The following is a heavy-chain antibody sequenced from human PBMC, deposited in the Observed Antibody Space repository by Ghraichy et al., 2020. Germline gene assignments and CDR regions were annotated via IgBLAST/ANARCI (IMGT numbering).Heavy chain of an antibody. CDR2: ISSSGGSR. V-gene: IGHV3-23*01. D-gene: IGHD1-14*01. J-gene: IGHJ4*02. CDR1: GFRFSDYA. CDR3: ARLTYNTFYFFDF. Sequence: LSLTCAVSGFRFSDYAMSWVRQAPGKGLEWVSTISSSGGSRDYADSVRGRFTISRDNSENTLYLDMHSLSVGDTAVYFCARLTYNTFYFFDFWGQGSLVTVS.